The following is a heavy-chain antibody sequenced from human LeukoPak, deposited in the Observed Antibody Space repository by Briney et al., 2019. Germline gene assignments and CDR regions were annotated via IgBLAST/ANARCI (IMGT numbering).Heavy chain of an antibody. CDR2: ISSSSSTI. D-gene: IGHD3-3*01. V-gene: IGHV3-48*01. CDR3: AKDRQFSYYFDY. J-gene: IGHJ4*02. Sequence: PGGSLRLSCAASGFTFSSYSMNWVRQAPGKGLEWVSYISSSSSTIYYADSVKGRFTISRDSSKNTLYLQMNSLRPEDTAVYYCAKDRQFSYYFDYWGQGTLVTVSS. CDR1: GFTFSSYS.